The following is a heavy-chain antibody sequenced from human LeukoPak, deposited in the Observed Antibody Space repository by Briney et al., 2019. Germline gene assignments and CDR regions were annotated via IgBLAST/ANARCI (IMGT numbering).Heavy chain of an antibody. CDR1: GFTVSSNY. CDR2: IYSGGST. CDR3: ARDMPSYDILTGYYKGGSFTFDY. J-gene: IGHJ4*02. Sequence: GGSLRLSCAASGFTVSSNYMSWVRQAPGKGLEWVSVIYSGGSTYYADSVKGRFTISRDNSKNPLYLQMNSLRAEDTAVYYCARDMPSYDILTGYYKGGSFTFDYWGQGTLVTVSS. V-gene: IGHV3-53*01. D-gene: IGHD3-9*01.